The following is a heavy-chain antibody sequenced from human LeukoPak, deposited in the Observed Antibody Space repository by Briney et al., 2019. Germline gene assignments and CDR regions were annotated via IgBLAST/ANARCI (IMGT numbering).Heavy chain of an antibody. CDR1: GGSISSYY. CDR3: ARILLWFGELLHMDV. V-gene: IGHV4-4*07. J-gene: IGHJ6*03. Sequence: SETLSLTCTVSGGSISSYYWSWIRQPAGKGLEWIGRIYTSGSTNYNPSLKSRVTMSVDTSKNQFSLKLSSVTAADTAVYYCARILLWFGELLHMDVWGKGTTVTVSS. CDR2: IYTSGST. D-gene: IGHD3-10*01.